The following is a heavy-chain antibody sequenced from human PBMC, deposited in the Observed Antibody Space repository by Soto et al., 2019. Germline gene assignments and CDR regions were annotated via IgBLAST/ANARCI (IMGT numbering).Heavy chain of an antibody. D-gene: IGHD1-7*01. Sequence: PSELLSLTCAVPGYSVSNGYYWGWLGQPPGQGLEWIGRIYYSGNTYYNPSLKSRLTISVDTSKNRFSQKLNSVTAADTAVYYCARDLRRGNYSPPSDYWGQGALVTVSS. CDR3: ARDLRRGNYSPPSDY. CDR1: GYSVSNGYY. CDR2: IYYSGNT. J-gene: IGHJ4*02. V-gene: IGHV4-38-2*01.